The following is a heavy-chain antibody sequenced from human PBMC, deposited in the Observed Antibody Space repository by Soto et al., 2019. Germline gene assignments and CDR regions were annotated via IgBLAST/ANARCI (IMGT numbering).Heavy chain of an antibody. CDR2: VSGGGDGT. D-gene: IGHD3-3*01. V-gene: IGHV3-23*01. J-gene: IGHJ4*02. CDR1: GFTFSSYA. CDR3: TKGPIFGVGTHYFDS. Sequence: EVQLLESGGGLVQPGGSLRLSCAASGFTFSSYAMNWVRQAPGKGLEWVSSVSGGGDGTYYADSVKGRFTISRDNSKNTLYLQMNSLSAQDTAVYFCTKGPIFGVGTHYFDSWGQGTLVTVSS.